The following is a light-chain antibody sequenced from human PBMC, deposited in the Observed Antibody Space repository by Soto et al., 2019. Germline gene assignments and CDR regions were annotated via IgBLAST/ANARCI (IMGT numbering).Light chain of an antibody. CDR3: HQYGSSPGT. CDR2: GAS. Sequence: EIVLTQSPGTLSLSPGERATLSFSASQSVSSNLLAWYQQKPGQAPRLLIYGASNRATGIPDRFSGSGSGTDFTLTISRLEPEDFAVYYCHQYGSSPGTFGQGTKVDIK. V-gene: IGKV3-20*01. J-gene: IGKJ1*01. CDR1: QSVSSNL.